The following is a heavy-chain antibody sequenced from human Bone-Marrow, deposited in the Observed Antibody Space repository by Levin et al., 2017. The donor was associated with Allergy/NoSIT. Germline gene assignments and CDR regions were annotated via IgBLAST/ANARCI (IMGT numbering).Heavy chain of an antibody. J-gene: IGHJ4*02. CDR3: AKASTPGTGGGFDS. CDR1: GFAFENYA. V-gene: IGHV3-9*01. D-gene: IGHD2-8*02. CDR2: IAWTSGKI. Sequence: SLKISCAASGFAFENYAMHWVRQAPGKGLEWVSGIAWTSGKIVYADSVKGRFTVFRDNAKKSLSLQMHGLRIDDTALYYCAKASTPGTGGGFDSWGQGTLVTVSS.